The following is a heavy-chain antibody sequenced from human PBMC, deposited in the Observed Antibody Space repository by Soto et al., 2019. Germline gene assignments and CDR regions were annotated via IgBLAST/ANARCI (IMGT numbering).Heavy chain of an antibody. CDR1: GGTFSSYT. CDR3: ARELRYSSGSADY. J-gene: IGHJ4*02. Sequence: QVQLVQSGAEVKKPGSSVKVSCKASGGTFSSYTISWVRQAPGQGLEWMGRIIPILGIANYAQKFQGRVTITADKSTSTDYMELSSLRSEDTAVYSCARELRYSSGSADYWGQGTLVTVSS. D-gene: IGHD6-19*01. V-gene: IGHV1-69*08. CDR2: IIPILGIA.